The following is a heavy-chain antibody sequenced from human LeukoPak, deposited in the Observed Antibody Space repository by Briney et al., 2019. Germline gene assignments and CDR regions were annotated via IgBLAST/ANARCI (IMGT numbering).Heavy chain of an antibody. Sequence: SETLSLTCSVSGYSISSGYYWGWIRQPPGKGLEWIGSIYHSGSTYYNPSLKSRVTISLDTSKNQFSLKLSSVTAADTAVYYCARPLVGSSGYLRYFDLWGRGTLVTVSS. CDR1: GYSISSGYY. V-gene: IGHV4-38-2*01. J-gene: IGHJ2*01. CDR3: ARPLVGSSGYLRYFDL. CDR2: IYHSGST. D-gene: IGHD3-22*01.